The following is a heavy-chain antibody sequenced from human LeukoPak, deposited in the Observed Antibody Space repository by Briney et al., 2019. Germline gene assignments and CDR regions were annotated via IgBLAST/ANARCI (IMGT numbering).Heavy chain of an antibody. CDR1: GFIFGGYW. Sequence: GGSPRLSCAASGFIFGGYWMSWVRQAPGRGLEWVANINPDGSIKYYVDSIKGRFTISRDNAKNSLYLQMNGLRAEDTAVYYCASGFLQWLYWGQGTLVTVSS. D-gene: IGHD3-3*01. CDR2: INPDGSIK. J-gene: IGHJ4*02. V-gene: IGHV3-7*01. CDR3: ASGFLQWLY.